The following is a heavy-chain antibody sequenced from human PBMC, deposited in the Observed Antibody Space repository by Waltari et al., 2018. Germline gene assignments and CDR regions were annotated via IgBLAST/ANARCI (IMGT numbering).Heavy chain of an antibody. CDR2: INGDGYGI. Sequence: EVQLVEAGGDLVQPGGSVRLPCAASGSLFSDSGQPTVRQSPGKGPVWVSRINGDGYGITYSDSVKGRFTISRDNTKNTLYLQMNSLRVEDTAVYYCARKGGRGYAYGPFYFDYWGQGALVIVSS. J-gene: IGHJ4*02. CDR1: GSLFSDSG. V-gene: IGHV3-74*01. CDR3: ARKGGRGYAYGPFYFDY. D-gene: IGHD5-12*01.